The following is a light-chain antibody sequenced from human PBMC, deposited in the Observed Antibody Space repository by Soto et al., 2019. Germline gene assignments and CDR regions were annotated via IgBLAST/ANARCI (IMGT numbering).Light chain of an antibody. V-gene: IGKV1-39*01. Sequence: DIQMTQSPSSLSASVGDRVTITCRASQSISRNLNWYQQKPGTAPKLLMFGASTLQSGVPSRFSGSGSGTDFTLTITSLQPEDFATYYCQQSYNTPRTVGQGTKVDIK. CDR1: QSISRN. CDR3: QQSYNTPRT. CDR2: GAS. J-gene: IGKJ1*01.